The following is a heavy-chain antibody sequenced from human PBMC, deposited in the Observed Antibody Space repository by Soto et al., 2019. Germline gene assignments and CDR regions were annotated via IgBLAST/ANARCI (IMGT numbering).Heavy chain of an antibody. CDR2: IYYSGST. Sequence: SETLSLTCTVSGGSISSYYWSWIRQPPGKGLERIGYIYYSGSTNYNPSLKSRVTISVDTSKNQFSLKLSSVTAADTAVYYCSRDLRLGELSSPTYYYYYGMDVWGQGTTVTAP. CDR1: GGSISSYY. D-gene: IGHD3-16*02. J-gene: IGHJ6*02. V-gene: IGHV4-59*01. CDR3: SRDLRLGELSSPTYYYYYGMDV.